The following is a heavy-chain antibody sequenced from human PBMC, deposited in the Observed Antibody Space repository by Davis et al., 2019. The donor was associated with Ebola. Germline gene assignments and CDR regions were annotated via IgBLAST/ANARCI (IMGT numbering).Heavy chain of an antibody. CDR1: GFTFSSYS. Sequence: GESLKISCAASGFTFSSYSMNWVRQAPGKGLEWVSSISVSSGYIYYEDSVKGRFTISRDNAKNSLYLQMNSPRAEDTAVYYCARGPSTGNSFSYWGQGTLVTVSS. CDR3: ARGPSTGNSFSY. J-gene: IGHJ4*02. D-gene: IGHD6-13*01. V-gene: IGHV3-21*06. CDR2: ISVSSGYI.